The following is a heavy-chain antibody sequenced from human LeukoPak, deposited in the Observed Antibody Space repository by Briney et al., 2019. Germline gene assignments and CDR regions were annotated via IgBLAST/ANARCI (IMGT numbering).Heavy chain of an antibody. CDR3: ARGSGAITLVRGVSLGY. CDR2: IKQDGGEK. J-gene: IGHJ4*02. V-gene: IGHV3-7*03. D-gene: IGHD3-10*01. Sequence: GGSLRLSCAASGFTFSGYWMSWLRQAPGKGLEWVANIKQDGGEKYYVDSVKGRFTISRDNAKNSLYLQMNSLRAEDTAVYYCARGSGAITLVRGVSLGYWGQGTLVTVSS. CDR1: GFTFSGYW.